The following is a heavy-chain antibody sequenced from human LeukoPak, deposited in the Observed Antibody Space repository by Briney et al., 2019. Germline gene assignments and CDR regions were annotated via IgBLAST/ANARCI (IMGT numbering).Heavy chain of an antibody. CDR2: IKDNGVTT. Sequence: GASVKVSCKASGYTFTSHHMHWVRQAPGQGLEWVGIIKDNGVTTGYAQKFQGRVTMTTDTSTSTAYMELRSLRSDDTAVYYCARDRPAYYYDSSGYYSGDAFDIWGQGTMVTVSS. V-gene: IGHV1-46*01. D-gene: IGHD3-22*01. CDR1: GYTFTSHH. J-gene: IGHJ3*02. CDR3: ARDRPAYYYDSSGYYSGDAFDI.